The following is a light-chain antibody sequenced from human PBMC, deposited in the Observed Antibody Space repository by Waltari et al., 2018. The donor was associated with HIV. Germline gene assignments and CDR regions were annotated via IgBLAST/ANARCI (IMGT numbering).Light chain of an antibody. V-gene: IGLV3-19*01. CDR2: GEN. CDR3: NSRDSSGNRLVI. CDR1: RLRNYF. J-gene: IGLJ2*01. Sequence: SSEVTQDPTVSVALGQTVRITCPGDRLRNYFPSRYQQKPGQAPVLVIYGENNRPSGIPDRFSGSTSGNTASLIITGAQAEDEAEYYCNSRDSSGNRLVIFGGGTKLTVL.